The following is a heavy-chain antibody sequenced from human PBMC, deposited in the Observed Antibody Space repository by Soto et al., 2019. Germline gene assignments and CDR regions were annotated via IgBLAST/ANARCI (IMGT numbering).Heavy chain of an antibody. CDR3: ARDSGSDGYYYYGMDV. Sequence: PGESLKISCKGSGYSFTSYWIGWVRQMPGKGLEWMGIIYPGDSDTRYSPSFQGQVTISADTSTSTVYMELSSLRSEDTAVYYCARDSGSDGYYYYGMDVWGQGTTVTVSS. V-gene: IGHV5-51*01. D-gene: IGHD1-26*01. J-gene: IGHJ6*02. CDR2: IYPGDSDT. CDR1: GYSFTSYW.